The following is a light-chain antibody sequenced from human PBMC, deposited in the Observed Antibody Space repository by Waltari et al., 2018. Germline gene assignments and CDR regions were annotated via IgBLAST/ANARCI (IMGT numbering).Light chain of an antibody. J-gene: IGLJ1*01. V-gene: IGLV2-14*01. CDR1: SSDVGGYNY. CDR3: SSYTSSSTLEV. CDR2: EVS. Sequence: QSALTQPASVSGSPGQSITISCTGTSSDVGGYNYVSWCQQHPGKAPKLMIYEVSNRPSGVSNRFSGSKSGNTASLTISGLQAEDKADYYCSSYTSSSTLEVFGTGTKVTVL.